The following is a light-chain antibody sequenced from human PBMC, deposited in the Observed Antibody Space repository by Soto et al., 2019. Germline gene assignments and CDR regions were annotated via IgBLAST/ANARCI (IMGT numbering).Light chain of an antibody. CDR3: CSYSTSSSLL. CDR2: EVT. CDR1: SSDVGGYNY. Sequence: QSALTQPASVSGSPGQSITISCTGTSSDVGGYNYVSWYQQYPGKAPKLMIYEVTNRPSGVSYRFSGSKSGNTASLTISGLQAEDEADYYCCSYSTSSSLLFGAGTKLTVL. V-gene: IGLV2-14*01. J-gene: IGLJ1*01.